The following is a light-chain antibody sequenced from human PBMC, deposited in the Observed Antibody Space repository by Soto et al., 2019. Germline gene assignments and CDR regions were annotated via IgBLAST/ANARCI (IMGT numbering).Light chain of an antibody. CDR1: SSDVGGYNY. CDR3: SSYTSSSTLV. V-gene: IGLV2-14*01. CDR2: DVS. Sequence: QSVLTQPASVSGSPGQSITISCTETSSDVGGYNYVSWYQQNPGKAPKLMIYDVSNRPSGVSNRFSGSKSGNTASLTISGLQAEDEADYYCSSYTSSSTLVFGGGTKLTVL. J-gene: IGLJ3*02.